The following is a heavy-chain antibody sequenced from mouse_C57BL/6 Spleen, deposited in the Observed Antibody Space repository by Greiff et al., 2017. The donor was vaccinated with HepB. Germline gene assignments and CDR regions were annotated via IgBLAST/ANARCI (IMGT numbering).Heavy chain of an antibody. CDR3: ARPIYYGYDGFAY. J-gene: IGHJ3*01. V-gene: IGHV1-20*01. CDR2: INPYNGDT. CDR1: GYSFTGYF. D-gene: IGHD2-2*01. Sequence: VQLQQSGSELVKPGDSVKISCKASGYSFTGYFMNWVMQSHGKSLEWIGRINPYNGDTFYNQKFKGKATLTVDKSSSTAHMELRSLTSEDSAVYYCARPIYYGYDGFAYWGQGTLVTVSA.